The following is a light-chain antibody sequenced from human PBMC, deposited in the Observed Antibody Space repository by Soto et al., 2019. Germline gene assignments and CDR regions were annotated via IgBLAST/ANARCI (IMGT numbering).Light chain of an antibody. CDR2: HDR. Sequence: SYELTQPPSVSEAPGKTATITCGGDNIESKSVHWYQQKPGQAPVLVIYHDRDRPSGIPERFSGSNSGNTATLTISRVEAGDEADYYCQVWDSPTDHRRVFGGGTKLTVL. CDR1: NIESKS. CDR3: QVWDSPTDHRRV. V-gene: IGLV3-21*04. J-gene: IGLJ2*01.